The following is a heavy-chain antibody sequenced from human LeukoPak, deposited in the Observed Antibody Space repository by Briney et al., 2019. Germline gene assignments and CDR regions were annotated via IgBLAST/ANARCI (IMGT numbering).Heavy chain of an antibody. V-gene: IGHV4-61*02. Sequence: PSETLSLTCTVSGGSISSGSYYWSWIRQPAGKGLEWIGRIYTSGSTNYNPSLKSRVTISVDTSKNQFSLKLSSVTAADTAVYYCATMVRGAGGEGNFDYWGQGTLVTVSS. D-gene: IGHD3-10*01. CDR3: ATMVRGAGGEGNFDY. J-gene: IGHJ4*02. CDR2: IYTSGST. CDR1: GGSISSGSYY.